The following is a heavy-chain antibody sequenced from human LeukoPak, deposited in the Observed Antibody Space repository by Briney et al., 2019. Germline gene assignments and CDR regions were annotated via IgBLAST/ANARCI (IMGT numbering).Heavy chain of an antibody. J-gene: IGHJ4*02. CDR3: AKDRFGGSFDY. D-gene: IGHD4-23*01. CDR1: GFSFSGFA. CDR2: ITGSGGDT. V-gene: IGHV3-23*01. Sequence: PRGSLRLSCAASGFSFSGFALNWVRQAPGKGLEWVSLITGSGGDTYYADSVKGRFTISRDNSKNTLYLQLSSLRVEDTAVYYCAKDRFGGSFDYWGQGTLVTVSS.